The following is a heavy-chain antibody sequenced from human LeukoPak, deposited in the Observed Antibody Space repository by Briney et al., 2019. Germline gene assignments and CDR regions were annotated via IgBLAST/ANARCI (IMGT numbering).Heavy chain of an antibody. V-gene: IGHV4-39*01. Sequence: SETLSLTCSVSGGSISSPNHDWAWIRQPPGQGLEWIGSVYYSGTTYYNLSLKSRVTLSVDTSQNQFSLKLSSVTAADTAIYFCARSLGANTWVGNWFDPWAREPWSPSPQ. CDR2: VYYSGTT. CDR1: GGSISSPNHD. D-gene: IGHD3-10*01. J-gene: IGHJ5*02. CDR3: ARSLGANTWVGNWFDP.